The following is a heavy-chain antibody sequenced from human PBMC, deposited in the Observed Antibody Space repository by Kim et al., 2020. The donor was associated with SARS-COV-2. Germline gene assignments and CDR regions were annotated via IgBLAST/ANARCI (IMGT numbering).Heavy chain of an antibody. D-gene: IGHD3-22*01. V-gene: IGHV3-30*04. CDR3: ARALAYYDNSGYYPGAFDI. CDR2: ISYDGSNK. J-gene: IGHJ3*02. Sequence: GGSLRLSCAASGFTFSTYAMHWVRQAPGKGLEWVAVISYDGSNKYYADSVKGRFTISRDNSKNTLYLQMNSLRPEGTAVYSCARALAYYDNSGYYPGAFDIWGQGTMVTVSS. CDR1: GFTFSTYA.